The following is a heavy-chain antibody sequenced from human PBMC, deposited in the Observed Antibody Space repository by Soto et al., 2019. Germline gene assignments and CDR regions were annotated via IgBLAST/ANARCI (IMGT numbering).Heavy chain of an antibody. CDR3: ARGYDFWSGYYPSYYYYGMDV. CDR2: ISAYNGNT. Sequence: ASVKGACKASGYTFTRYGISWGRQAPGQGLEWMGWISAYNGNTNYAQKLQGRVTMTTDTSTSTAYMELRSLRSDDTAVYYCARGYDFWSGYYPSYYYYGMDVWGQGTTVTVSS. V-gene: IGHV1-18*01. CDR1: GYTFTRYG. D-gene: IGHD3-3*01. J-gene: IGHJ6*02.